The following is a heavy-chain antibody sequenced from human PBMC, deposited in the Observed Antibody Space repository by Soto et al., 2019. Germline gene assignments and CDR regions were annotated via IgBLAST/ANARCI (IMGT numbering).Heavy chain of an antibody. Sequence: TGGSLRLSCAAPGFTFSSYGMHWVRQAPGKGLEWVAFISHDGSNTYYADSAKGRFTISRDNSKNTLYLQMNGLRAEDTAVYYCAKDSSGWPPEYFDYWGQGTLVTVSS. CDR3: AKDSSGWPPEYFDY. CDR2: ISHDGSNT. CDR1: GFTFSSYG. D-gene: IGHD6-19*01. V-gene: IGHV3-30*18. J-gene: IGHJ4*02.